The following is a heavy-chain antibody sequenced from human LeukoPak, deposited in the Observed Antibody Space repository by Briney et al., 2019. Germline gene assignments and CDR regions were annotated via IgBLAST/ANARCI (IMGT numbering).Heavy chain of an antibody. D-gene: IGHD5-12*01. CDR1: GYTFTGYY. Sequence: ASVKVSCKTSGYTFTGYYIHWVRQAPGQGLEWMGWINPNSGGTNFPQKFRGRVTMTRDTSISTAYMELSRLTSDDTAVYYCARLWNSGYIIYFDSRGQGALVTVSS. CDR3: ARLWNSGYIIYFDS. J-gene: IGHJ4*02. V-gene: IGHV1-2*02. CDR2: INPNSGGT.